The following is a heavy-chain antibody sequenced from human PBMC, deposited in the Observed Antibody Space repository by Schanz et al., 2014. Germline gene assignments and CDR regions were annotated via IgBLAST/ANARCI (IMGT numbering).Heavy chain of an antibody. Sequence: QVQLVQSGAEVKKPRASVKVSCKASGYTFTSYYMHWVRQAPGQGLEWMGIINPSGGSTSYAQKFQGRVAMTRDTSTSTVYMELSSLRSEDTAVYYCDRDGEAAAGCDYWGQGTLVTGSS. V-gene: IGHV1-46*03. CDR2: INPSGGST. CDR3: DRDGEAAAGCDY. J-gene: IGHJ4*02. CDR1: GYTFTSYY. D-gene: IGHD6-13*01.